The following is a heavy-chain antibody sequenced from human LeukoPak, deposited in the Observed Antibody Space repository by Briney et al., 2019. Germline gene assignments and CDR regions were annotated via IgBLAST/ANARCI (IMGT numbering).Heavy chain of an antibody. Sequence: ASVKVSCKASGYTFTSYGISWVRQAPGQGLEWMGWISAYNGNTNYAQKLQGRVTMTTDTSTSTAYMELRSLRSDDTAVYYCARGPYMFGGVIVIGLDYWGQGTLVTVSS. V-gene: IGHV1-18*01. J-gene: IGHJ4*02. CDR3: ARGPYMFGGVIVIGLDY. CDR2: ISAYNGNT. D-gene: IGHD3-16*02. CDR1: GYTFTSYG.